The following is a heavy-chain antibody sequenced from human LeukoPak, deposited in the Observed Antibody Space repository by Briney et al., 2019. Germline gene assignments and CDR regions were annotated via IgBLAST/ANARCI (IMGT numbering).Heavy chain of an antibody. CDR1: GFTFSSYS. J-gene: IGHJ5*02. Sequence: GGSLRLSCAASGFTFSSYSMNWVRQAPGKGLEWVSSISSSSSYIYYAGSVKGRFTISRDNAKNSLYLQMNSLRAEDTAVYYCAIWGFRAVAGNDNWFDPWGQGTLVTVSS. CDR3: AIWGFRAVAGNDNWFDP. D-gene: IGHD6-19*01. CDR2: ISSSSSYI. V-gene: IGHV3-21*01.